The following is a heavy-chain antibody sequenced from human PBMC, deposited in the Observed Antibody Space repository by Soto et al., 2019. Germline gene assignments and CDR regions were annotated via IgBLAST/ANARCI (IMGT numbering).Heavy chain of an antibody. J-gene: IGHJ4*02. V-gene: IGHV2-5*02. D-gene: IGHD2-15*01. CDR3: ARRLLTPDILDD. CDR2: IYWDDDK. CDR1: GFSLTTSGVS. Sequence: SGPTLVNPTQTLTLTCTFSGFSLTTSGVSVGWIRQPPGKALEWLALIYWDDDKRYSPSLKSRLTISKDTSKNQVVLTMTNLDPVDTATYYCARRLLTPDILDDWGLGSLVTVSS.